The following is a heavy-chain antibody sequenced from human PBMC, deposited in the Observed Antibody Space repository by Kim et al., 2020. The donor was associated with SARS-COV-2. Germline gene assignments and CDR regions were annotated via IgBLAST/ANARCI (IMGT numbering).Heavy chain of an antibody. CDR2: ISSSSSYI. Sequence: GGSLRLSCAASGFTFSSYSMNWVRQAPGKGLERVSSISSSSSYIYYADSVKGRFTISRDNAKNSLYLQMNSLRAEDTAVYYCARDGEGYCSSTSCYGGSGNWFDPWGQGTLVTVSS. D-gene: IGHD2-2*01. J-gene: IGHJ5*02. V-gene: IGHV3-21*01. CDR3: ARDGEGYCSSTSCYGGSGNWFDP. CDR1: GFTFSSYS.